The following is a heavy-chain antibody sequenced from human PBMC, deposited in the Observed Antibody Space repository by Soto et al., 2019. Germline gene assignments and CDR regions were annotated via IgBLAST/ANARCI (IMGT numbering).Heavy chain of an antibody. Sequence: QVQLVQSGAEVKKPGASVKVSCKASGYTFTSYGISWVRQAPGQGLEWMGWISAYNGNTNYAQKLQGTVTTTTDSPTSTAYIELRSLSSDVTAVYYCPRDGTMIVVANNWFDPWGQGTLVTVSS. CDR2: ISAYNGNT. D-gene: IGHD3-22*01. CDR3: PRDGTMIVVANNWFDP. V-gene: IGHV1-18*01. CDR1: GYTFTSYG. J-gene: IGHJ5*02.